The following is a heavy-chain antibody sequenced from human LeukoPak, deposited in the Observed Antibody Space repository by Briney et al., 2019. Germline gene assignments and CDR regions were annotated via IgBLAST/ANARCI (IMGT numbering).Heavy chain of an antibody. J-gene: IGHJ4*02. CDR2: IYYSGST. CDR3: ARDSRGDYVGLLDY. Sequence: PSETLSLTCTVSGGSISSGDYYWSWIRQPPGKGLEWIGCIYYSGSTYYNPSLKSRVTISVDTSKNQFSLKLSSVTAADTAAYYCARDSRGDYVGLLDYWGQGTLVTVSS. CDR1: GGSISSGDYY. V-gene: IGHV4-30-4*01. D-gene: IGHD4-17*01.